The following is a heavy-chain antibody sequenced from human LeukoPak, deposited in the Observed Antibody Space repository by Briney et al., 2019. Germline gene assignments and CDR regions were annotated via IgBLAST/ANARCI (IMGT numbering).Heavy chain of an antibody. J-gene: IGHJ4*02. V-gene: IGHV4-31*03. CDR1: GGSISSGGYY. CDR3: ARFKVDTAMVTLFYYFDY. CDR2: IYYSGST. Sequence: SETLSLTCTVSGGSISSGGYYWSWIRQHPGKGLEWIGYIYYSGSTYYNPSLKSRVTISVDTSKNQFSLKLSSVTAADTAVYYCARFKVDTAMVTLFYYFDYWGQGTLATVSS. D-gene: IGHD5-18*01.